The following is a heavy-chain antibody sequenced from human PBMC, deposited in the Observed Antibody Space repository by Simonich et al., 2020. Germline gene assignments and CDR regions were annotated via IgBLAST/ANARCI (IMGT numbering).Heavy chain of an antibody. J-gene: IGHJ2*01. CDR1: GFTFSSYW. Sequence: EVQLVESGGGLVQPGGSLRLSCAAYGFTFSSYWLHCVRQAPGRGLVSVSRINRDGSSTSYADSVKGRFTISRDNAKNTLYLQMNSLRAEDTAVYYCAREAGDLWYFDLWGRGTLVTVSS. CDR2: INRDGSST. CDR3: AREAGDLWYFDL. D-gene: IGHD7-27*01. V-gene: IGHV3-74*01.